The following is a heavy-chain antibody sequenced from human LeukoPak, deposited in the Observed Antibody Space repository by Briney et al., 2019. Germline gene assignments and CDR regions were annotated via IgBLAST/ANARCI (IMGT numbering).Heavy chain of an antibody. CDR3: ARRREQWLWASYYFDY. D-gene: IGHD6-19*01. CDR1: GGSISSNSYY. J-gene: IGHJ4*02. Sequence: SSETLSLTCTVSGGSISSNSYYWGWIRQPPGKGLEWIGSIYYSGSTYYNPSLKSRVTISVDTSKNQFSLKLSSVTAADTAVYYCARRREQWLWASYYFDYWGQGTLVTVSS. CDR2: IYYSGST. V-gene: IGHV4-39*01.